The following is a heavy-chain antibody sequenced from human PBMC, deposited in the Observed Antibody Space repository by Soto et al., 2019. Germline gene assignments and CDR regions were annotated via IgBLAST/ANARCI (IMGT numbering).Heavy chain of an antibody. CDR2: MSAYNGNT. J-gene: IGHJ6*02. CDR3: AREGVAPYYHPGMDV. V-gene: IGHV1-18*01. CDR1: GYTFTIYG. Sequence: ASVKLSCKASGYTFTIYGICRLRKAPRQGLEWMGWMSAYNGNTNYAQKLQGRGTMTTDTSTSTVQMEERSLRSDDTAVYYCAREGVAPYYHPGMDVCGQGTPVTVSS. D-gene: IGHD3-3*02.